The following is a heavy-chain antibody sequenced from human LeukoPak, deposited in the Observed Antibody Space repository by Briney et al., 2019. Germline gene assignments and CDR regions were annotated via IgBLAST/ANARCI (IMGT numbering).Heavy chain of an antibody. J-gene: IGHJ3*02. CDR1: GGSISDYY. CDR3: ASAPVYCSGGSCYSEDAFDI. Sequence: SETLSLTCTVSGGSISDYYWSWIRQPPGKGLEWIGYIYYSGSTNYNPSLKSRVTISVDTSKNQFSLKLSSVTAADTAVYYCASAPVYCSGGSCYSEDAFDIWGQGTMVTVSS. V-gene: IGHV4-59*01. CDR2: IYYSGST. D-gene: IGHD2-15*01.